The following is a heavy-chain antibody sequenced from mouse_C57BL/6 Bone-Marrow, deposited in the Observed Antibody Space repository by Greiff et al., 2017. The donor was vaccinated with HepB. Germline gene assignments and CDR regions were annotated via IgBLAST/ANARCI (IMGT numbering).Heavy chain of an antibody. CDR2: IDPSDSYT. CDR3: ARKGDDGPWFAY. CDR1: GYTFTSYW. V-gene: IGHV1-69*01. J-gene: IGHJ3*01. Sequence: VQLQQPGAELVMPGASVKLSCKASGYTFTSYWMHWVKQRPGQGLEWIGEIDPSDSYTNYNQKFKGKSTLTVDKSSSTAYMQLSSLTSEDSAVYFCARKGDDGPWFAYWGQGTLVTVSA. D-gene: IGHD2-3*01.